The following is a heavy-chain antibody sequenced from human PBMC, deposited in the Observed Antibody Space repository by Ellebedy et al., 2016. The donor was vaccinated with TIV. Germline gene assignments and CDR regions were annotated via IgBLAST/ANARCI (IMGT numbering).Heavy chain of an antibody. CDR3: ARAGWELNGVLGFDP. CDR1: GFTFSSYA. V-gene: IGHV3-30-3*01. D-gene: IGHD1-26*01. Sequence: GGSLRLSXAASGFTFSSYAMHWVRQAPGKGLEWVAVISYDGSNGYDADSVNGRFTLSRDNSKNTLYLQMNSLRAEDTAVYYCARAGWELNGVLGFDPWGQGTLVTVSS. CDR2: ISYDGSNG. J-gene: IGHJ5*02.